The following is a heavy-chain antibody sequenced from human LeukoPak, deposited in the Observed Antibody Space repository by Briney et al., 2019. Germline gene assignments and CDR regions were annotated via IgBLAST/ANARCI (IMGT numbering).Heavy chain of an antibody. CDR3: AIRTRTNHGGFDY. Sequence: ASVKVSCKVSGYTFTDYYMHWVRQAPGKGLEWMGLVDPEDGETIYAEKFQGRVTITADTSTDTAYMELSSLRSEDTAVYYCAIRTRTNHGGFDYWGQGTLVTVSS. D-gene: IGHD1-14*01. V-gene: IGHV1-69-2*01. CDR1: GYTFTDYY. J-gene: IGHJ4*02. CDR2: VDPEDGET.